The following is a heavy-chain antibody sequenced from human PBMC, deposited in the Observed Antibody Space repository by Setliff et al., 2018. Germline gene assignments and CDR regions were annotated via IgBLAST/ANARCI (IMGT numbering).Heavy chain of an antibody. Sequence: PGASLKISCKGSGYSFSNFWIGWVRQMPGKCLEWMGIIYPGDSHTSYSPSFQGQVTMSADKSINTAFLQWSNLKASDTAIYYCARSPVGATYSVYFDYWGQGALVTVSS. V-gene: IGHV5-51*01. J-gene: IGHJ4*02. CDR2: IYPGDSHT. CDR3: ARSPVGATYSVYFDY. CDR1: GYSFSNFW. D-gene: IGHD1-26*01.